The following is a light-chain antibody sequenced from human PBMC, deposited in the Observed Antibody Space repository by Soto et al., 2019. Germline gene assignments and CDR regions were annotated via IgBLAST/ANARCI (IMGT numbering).Light chain of an antibody. CDR3: QQYDHFLVT. Sequence: EIVLTQSPSTLSVSPGERATLFCRASQSVSSNYLAWYQQKPGQSPRLLIHGASTRTAGIPDRFGGSGCGTDFTLTINSLEADDFAIYYCQQYDHFLVTFGQGTMLEIK. CDR2: GAS. CDR1: QSVSSNY. V-gene: IGKV3-20*01. J-gene: IGKJ2*01.